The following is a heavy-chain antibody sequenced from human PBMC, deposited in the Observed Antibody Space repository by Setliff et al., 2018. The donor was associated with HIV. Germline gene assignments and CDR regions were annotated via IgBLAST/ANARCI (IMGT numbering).Heavy chain of an antibody. D-gene: IGHD4-17*01. CDR1: GYTFTGDY. CDR2: INPNSSDT. CDR3: ARRVPPIPSGDLDY. J-gene: IGHJ4*02. Sequence: ASVKVSCKASGYTFTGDYIHWVRQAPGQGLEWMGWINPNSSDTNYAQKFQGRVTMTRDTSISTAYMDLSRLRSDDTAVYYCARRVPPIPSGDLDYWGQGTLVTVSS. V-gene: IGHV1-2*02.